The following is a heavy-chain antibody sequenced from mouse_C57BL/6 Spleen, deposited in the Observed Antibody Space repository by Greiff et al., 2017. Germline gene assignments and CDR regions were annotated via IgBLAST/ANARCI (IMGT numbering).Heavy chain of an antibody. CDR2: ISDGGSYT. D-gene: IGHD1-1*01. J-gene: IGHJ2*01. Sequence: EVMLVESGGGLVKPGGSLKLSCAASGFTFSSYAMSWVRPTPEKRLEWVATISDGGSYTYYPDNVKGRFTISRDNAKNNLYLQMSHLKSEDTAMYYCASNYYGSSFYFDYWGQGTTLTVSS. CDR3: ASNYYGSSFYFDY. V-gene: IGHV5-4*03. CDR1: GFTFSSYA.